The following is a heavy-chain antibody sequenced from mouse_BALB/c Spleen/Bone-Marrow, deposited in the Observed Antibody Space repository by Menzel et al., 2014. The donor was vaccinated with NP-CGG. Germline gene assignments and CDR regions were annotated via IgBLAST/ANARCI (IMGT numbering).Heavy chain of an antibody. CDR1: GYAFTNYL. CDR2: INPGSGGT. Sequence: LMESGAELVRPGTSVKVSCKASGYAFTNYLIEWVKQRPGQGLEWIGVINPGSGGTNYNEKFKGKATLTADKSSSTAYMQLSSLTSDDSAVYFCAREIITSFAYWGQGTLVTVSA. D-gene: IGHD1-1*01. CDR3: AREIITSFAY. V-gene: IGHV1-54*01. J-gene: IGHJ3*01.